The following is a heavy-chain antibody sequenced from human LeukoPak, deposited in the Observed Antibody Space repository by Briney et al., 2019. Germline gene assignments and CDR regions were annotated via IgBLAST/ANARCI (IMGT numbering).Heavy chain of an antibody. CDR2: INPTGGST. V-gene: IGHV1-46*01. CDR1: GYTFTSYY. Sequence: ASVKVSCKASGYTFTSYYMHWVRQAPGQGLEWMGIINPTGGSTSYAQRFQGRVTMTRDTSTSTVYMEPYSLRSEDTAVYYCARSVTMVRSYYQYYGMDVWGQGTTVTVSS. D-gene: IGHD3-10*01. J-gene: IGHJ6*02. CDR3: ARSVTMVRSYYQYYGMDV.